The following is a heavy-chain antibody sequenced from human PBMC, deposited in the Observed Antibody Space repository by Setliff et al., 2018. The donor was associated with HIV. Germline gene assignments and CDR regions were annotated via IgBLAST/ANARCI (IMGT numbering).Heavy chain of an antibody. CDR1: GDSISSGSYF. J-gene: IGHJ4*02. D-gene: IGHD5-12*01. CDR2: IYYTGFA. Sequence: PSETLSLTCSVSGDSISSGSYFWGWIRQPPGKGLEWIGNIYYTGFAYYNPSLKSRVTISLDTSKTHFFLLMTSVTDADTAVYFCTRGGGGDPAMATNRIDYWGQGKLVTVSS. CDR3: TRGGGGDPAMATNRIDY. V-gene: IGHV4-39*02.